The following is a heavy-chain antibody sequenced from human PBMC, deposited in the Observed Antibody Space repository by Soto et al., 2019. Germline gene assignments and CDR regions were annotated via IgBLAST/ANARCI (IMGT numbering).Heavy chain of an antibody. V-gene: IGHV4-34*01. Sequence: SETLSLTCAVYCGSFSGYYWSWIRQPPGKGLEWIGGINHSGSTNYNPSLKSRVTISVDTSKNQFSLKLSSVTAADTAVYYCARGQTVIYWFDPWGQGTLVTVS. CDR3: ARGQTVIYWFDP. D-gene: IGHD4-17*01. CDR2: INHSGST. J-gene: IGHJ5*02. CDR1: CGSFSGYY.